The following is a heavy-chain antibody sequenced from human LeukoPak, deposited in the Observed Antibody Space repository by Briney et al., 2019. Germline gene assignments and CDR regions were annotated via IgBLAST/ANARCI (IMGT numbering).Heavy chain of an antibody. V-gene: IGHV1-2*02. CDR1: GYTFTGYY. Sequence: ASVKVSCKASGYTFTGYYMHWVRQAPGQGLEWTGWINPNSGGTNYAQKFQGRVTMTRDTSISTAYMELSRLRSDDTAVYYCARDLYYYYGSGSYYNPNWFDPWGQGTLVTVSS. CDR2: INPNSGGT. J-gene: IGHJ5*02. CDR3: ARDLYYYYGSGSYYNPNWFDP. D-gene: IGHD3-10*01.